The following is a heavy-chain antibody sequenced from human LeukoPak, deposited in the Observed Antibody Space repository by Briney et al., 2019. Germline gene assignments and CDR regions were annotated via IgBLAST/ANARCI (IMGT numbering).Heavy chain of an antibody. CDR3: ARPGSASGYWVH. V-gene: IGHV3-66*01. J-gene: IGHJ4*02. Sequence: PGGSLRLSCAASGFCDSNNYLSWVRQPPGKGLEWVSVIHSGGRTKYADSVRDRFTISRDTAKNTVYLQMNSLRVDDTAAYYCARPGSASGYWVHWRQGTLVTVSS. D-gene: IGHD3-3*01. CDR1: GFCDSNNY. CDR2: IHSGGRT.